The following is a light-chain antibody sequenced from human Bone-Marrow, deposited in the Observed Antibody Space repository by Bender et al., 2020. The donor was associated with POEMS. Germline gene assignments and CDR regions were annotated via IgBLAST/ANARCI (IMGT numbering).Light chain of an antibody. CDR2: DVN. CDR1: SSDVGGYNY. J-gene: IGLJ1*01. CDR3: SSYTNIGGPV. V-gene: IGLV2-14*03. Sequence: QSALTQPASVSGSPGQSITISCTGTSSDVGGYNYVSWYQQHSGKVPKLIIYDVNNRPSGVSNRFSGSKSGNTASLTISGLQTEDEADYYCSSYTNIGGPVFGTGTKVTVL.